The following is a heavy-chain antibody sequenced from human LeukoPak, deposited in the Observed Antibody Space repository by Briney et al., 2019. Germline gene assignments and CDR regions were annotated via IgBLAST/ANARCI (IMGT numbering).Heavy chain of an antibody. CDR3: ARGRRYCCSTSCRVFDY. CDR2: INHSGST. D-gene: IGHD2-2*01. Sequence: SETLSLTCAVYGGSFSGYYWSWIRQPPGKGLEWIGEINHSGSTNYNPSLKSRVTISVDTSKNQFSLKLSSVTAADTAVYYCARGRRYCCSTSCRVFDYWGQGTLVTVSS. V-gene: IGHV4-34*01. J-gene: IGHJ4*02. CDR1: GGSFSGYY.